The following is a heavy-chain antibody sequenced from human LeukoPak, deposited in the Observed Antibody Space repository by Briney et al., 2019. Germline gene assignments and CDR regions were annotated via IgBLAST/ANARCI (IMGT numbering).Heavy chain of an antibody. J-gene: IGHJ4*02. CDR3: AKKGGIAVAGTGYYFDY. D-gene: IGHD6-19*01. Sequence: GGSLRLSCAASGFTVSTKYMSWVRQAPGKGLEWVSVIYSGGRTYYKDSVKGRFTISIDNSKNTLYLQMNSLRAEDTAVYYCAKKGGIAVAGTGYYFDYWGQGTLVTVSS. CDR2: IYSGGRT. CDR1: GFTVSTKY. V-gene: IGHV3-53*01.